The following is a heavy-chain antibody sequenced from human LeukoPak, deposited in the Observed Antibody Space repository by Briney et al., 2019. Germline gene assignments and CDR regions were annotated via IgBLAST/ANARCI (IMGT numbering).Heavy chain of an antibody. CDR3: ARGENWFDP. Sequence: ASVKVSCKASGYTFTSYYMHWVRQAPGQGLEWMGIINPSGGSTSYAQKFQGRVTITTDESTSTAYMELSSLRSEDTAVYYCARGENWFDPWGQGTLVTVSS. J-gene: IGHJ5*02. V-gene: IGHV1-46*01. CDR2: INPSGGST. CDR1: GYTFTSYY.